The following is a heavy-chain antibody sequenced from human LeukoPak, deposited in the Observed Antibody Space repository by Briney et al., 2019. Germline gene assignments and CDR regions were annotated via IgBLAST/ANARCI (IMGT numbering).Heavy chain of an antibody. CDR1: GGSISSSSYY. V-gene: IGHV4-39*07. CDR3: ARAVPTTVTTRGRFDP. J-gene: IGHJ5*02. D-gene: IGHD4-17*01. Sequence: SETLSLTCTVSGGSISSSSYYWGWIRQPPGKGLEWIGSIYYSGSTYYNPSLKSRVTISVDTSKNQFSLKLSSVTAADTAVYYCARAVPTTVTTRGRFDPWGQGTLVTVSS. CDR2: IYYSGST.